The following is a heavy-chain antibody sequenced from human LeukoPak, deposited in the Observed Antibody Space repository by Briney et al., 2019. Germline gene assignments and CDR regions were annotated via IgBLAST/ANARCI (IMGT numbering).Heavy chain of an antibody. CDR1: GGAISSGDYY. J-gene: IGHJ5*02. CDR3: ARPYYYDSRIDP. V-gene: IGHV4-30-4*01. CDR2: MYYSGST. D-gene: IGHD3-22*01. Sequence: SQTLSLTCTVSGGAISSGDYYWSWIRQPPGKGLEWIAYMYYSGSTYYNPSLKSRVTMSADTSKNQLSLKLSSVTAADTAVYYCARPYYYDSRIDPWGQGILVTVSS.